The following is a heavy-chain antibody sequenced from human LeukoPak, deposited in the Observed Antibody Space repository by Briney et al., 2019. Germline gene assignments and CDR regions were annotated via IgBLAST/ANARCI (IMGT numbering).Heavy chain of an antibody. Sequence: SVKVSCKASGGTFSSYAISWGRQAPGQRPEWMGRIIPILGIANYAQKFQGRVTITADKSTSTAYMELSSLRSEDTAVYYCAREMVATRDYYGMDVWGQGTTVTVSS. J-gene: IGHJ6*02. CDR2: IIPILGIA. V-gene: IGHV1-69*04. CDR1: GGTFSSYA. D-gene: IGHD5-12*01. CDR3: AREMVATRDYYGMDV.